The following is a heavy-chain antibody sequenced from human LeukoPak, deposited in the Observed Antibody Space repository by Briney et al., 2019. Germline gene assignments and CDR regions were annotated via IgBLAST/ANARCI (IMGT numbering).Heavy chain of an antibody. CDR3: AKDPGYSSGWDYFDY. D-gene: IGHD6-19*01. J-gene: IGHJ4*02. CDR2: ISIGSSPYT. V-gene: IGHV3-23*01. Sequence: GGSLRLSFAASGFSFSKSSMLWFRPAPGKGVEWVSSISIGSSPYTYYADSLKGRFTISRDNSKNTLYLQMNSLRAEDTAVYYCAKDPGYSSGWDYFDYWGQGTLVTVSS. CDR1: GFSFSKSS.